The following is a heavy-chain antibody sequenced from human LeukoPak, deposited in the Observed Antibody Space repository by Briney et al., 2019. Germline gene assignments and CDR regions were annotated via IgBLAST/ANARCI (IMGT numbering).Heavy chain of an antibody. J-gene: IGHJ4*02. CDR2: VHTSGRS. CDR3: AATGRSGY. Sequence: SETLSLTCTVSGGSISNYYCSWIRQPPGKGLEWIGYVHTSGRSNYNPSLKSRVAISVDTSKNQFSLKLSFVTAADTAVYYCAATGRSGYWGQGTLVTVSS. CDR1: GGSISNYY. V-gene: IGHV4-4*09.